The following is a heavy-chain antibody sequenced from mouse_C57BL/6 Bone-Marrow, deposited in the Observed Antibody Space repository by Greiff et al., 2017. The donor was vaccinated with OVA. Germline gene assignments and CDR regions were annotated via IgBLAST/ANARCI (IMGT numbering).Heavy chain of an antibody. CDR1: GYTFTDYY. CDR3: AGTDYAMDY. Sequence: EVQLQQSGPELVKPGASVKISCKASGYTFTDYYMNWVQQSHGKSLEWIGDINPNNGGTSYNQKFKGKATLTVDKSSSTAYMELRSLTSEDSAVYYCAGTDYAMDYWGQGTSVTVYS. V-gene: IGHV1-26*01. J-gene: IGHJ4*01. CDR2: INPNNGGT. D-gene: IGHD2-14*01.